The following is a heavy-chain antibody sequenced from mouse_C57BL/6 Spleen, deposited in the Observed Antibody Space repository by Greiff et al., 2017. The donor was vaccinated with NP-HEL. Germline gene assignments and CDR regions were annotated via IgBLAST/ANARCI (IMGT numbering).Heavy chain of an antibody. D-gene: IGHD1-1*01. V-gene: IGHV1-50*01. CDR1: GYTFTSYW. Sequence: QVQLQQPGAELVKPGASVKLSCKASGYTFTSYWIQWVKQRPGQGLEWIGEIDPSDSYTNYNQKFTGQATLTVDTSSSTAYMQLSSLTSEDAAVYYCARTVVDFDYWGQGNTLTVSA. CDR2: IDPSDSYT. J-gene: IGHJ2*01. CDR3: ARTVVDFDY.